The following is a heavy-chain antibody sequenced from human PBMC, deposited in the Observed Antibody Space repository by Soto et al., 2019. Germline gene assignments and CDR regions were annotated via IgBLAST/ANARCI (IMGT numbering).Heavy chain of an antibody. J-gene: IGHJ6*02. D-gene: IGHD1-20*01. CDR3: ARGGRVINWNEDYYYYGMDV. Sequence: GGSLRLSCAASGFTFSSYGMHWVRQAPGKGLEWVAVIWYDGSNKYYADSVKGRFTISRDNSKNTLYLQMNSLRAEDTAVYYCARGGRVINWNEDYYYYGMDVWGQGTTVTVSS. V-gene: IGHV3-33*01. CDR2: IWYDGSNK. CDR1: GFTFSSYG.